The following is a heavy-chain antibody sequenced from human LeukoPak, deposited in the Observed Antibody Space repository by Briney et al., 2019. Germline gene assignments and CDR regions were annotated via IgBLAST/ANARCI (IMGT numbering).Heavy chain of an antibody. Sequence: SGGSLRLSCAASGFTFSTYWMSWVRQAPGKGLEWVANINQDGSEKYYVDSVKGRFTISRDNAKNSLYLQVNSLRAEDTAVYYCARDKIVGATHFDYWGQGTLVTVSS. V-gene: IGHV3-7*01. D-gene: IGHD1-26*01. J-gene: IGHJ4*02. CDR3: ARDKIVGATHFDY. CDR2: INQDGSEK. CDR1: GFTFSTYW.